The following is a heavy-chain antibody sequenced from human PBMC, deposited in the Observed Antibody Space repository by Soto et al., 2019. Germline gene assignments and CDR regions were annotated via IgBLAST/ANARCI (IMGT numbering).Heavy chain of an antibody. J-gene: IGHJ5*02. Sequence: PSETLSLTCTVSGDSVTTYYWSWIRQPPGRGLEWIGYIYYSRSPSYNPSLKSRVTMSLDTSKNQFSLKLRSVTAADTAVYYCARGEHTSAGRENWFDPWGQGTLVTVSS. D-gene: IGHD2-2*01. CDR2: IYYSRSP. CDR1: GDSVTTYY. V-gene: IGHV4-59*02. CDR3: ARGEHTSAGRENWFDP.